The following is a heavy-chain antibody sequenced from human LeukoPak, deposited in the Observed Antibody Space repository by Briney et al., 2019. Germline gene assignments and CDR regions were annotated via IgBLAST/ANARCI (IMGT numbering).Heavy chain of an antibody. J-gene: IGHJ4*02. Sequence: QPGGSLRLSCAASGFTFSGYWISWVRQAPGRGLEWVANIKQDGSEKYYADSVKGRFTISRDNAKNSLYLQMNSPRAEDTAVYYCARGSGWVDYWGQGTLVTVSS. CDR2: IKQDGSEK. D-gene: IGHD6-19*01. CDR1: GFTFSGYW. CDR3: ARGSGWVDY. V-gene: IGHV3-7*01.